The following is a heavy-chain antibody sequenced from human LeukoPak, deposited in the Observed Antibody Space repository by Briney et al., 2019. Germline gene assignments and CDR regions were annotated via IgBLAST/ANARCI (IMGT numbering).Heavy chain of an antibody. J-gene: IGHJ1*01. CDR2: ISSSGSTI. CDR3: ARGSGYFQH. Sequence: GGSLRLSCAASGFTFSSYEMNWVRQAPGKGLEWVSYISSSGSTIYYADSVKGRFTISRDNSKNTLYLQMNSLRAEDTAVYYCARGSGYFQHWGQGTLVTVSS. V-gene: IGHV3-48*03. CDR1: GFTFSSYE.